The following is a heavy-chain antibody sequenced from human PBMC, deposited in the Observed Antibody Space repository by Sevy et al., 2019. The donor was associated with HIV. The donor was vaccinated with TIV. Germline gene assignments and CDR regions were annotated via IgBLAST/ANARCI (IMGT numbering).Heavy chain of an antibody. CDR2: IKQAGSEK. CDR3: VREQSYDFWSVYSGGAFPI. J-gene: IGHJ3*02. CDR1: GFTFGSYW. D-gene: IGHD3-3*01. V-gene: IGHV3-7*01. Sequence: GGSLRLSCEASGFTFGSYWMNWVRQAPGKGLEWVANIKQAGSEKNYVDSVKGRFTISRDNAKNSLYQQMNSLRAEDTAVYYCVREQSYDFWSVYSGGAFPIWGQGATVTVSS.